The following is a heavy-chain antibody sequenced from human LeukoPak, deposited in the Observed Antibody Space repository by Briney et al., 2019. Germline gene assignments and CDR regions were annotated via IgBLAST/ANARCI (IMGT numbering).Heavy chain of an antibody. CDR2: MYYRGST. CDR1: GGSISTYS. Sequence: SETLSLTCTVSGGSISTYSWNWIRQPPGRGLEWIGSMYYRGSTNFNPSLRSRVTMSPDTSKNQFSLKLSSVTAADTAVYYCARGDSNDSKGFDPWGQGTLVTVSS. CDR3: ARGDSNDSKGFDP. V-gene: IGHV4-59*01. D-gene: IGHD4-11*01. J-gene: IGHJ5*02.